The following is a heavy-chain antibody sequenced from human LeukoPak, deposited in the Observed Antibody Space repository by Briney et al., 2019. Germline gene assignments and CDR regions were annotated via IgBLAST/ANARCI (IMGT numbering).Heavy chain of an antibody. D-gene: IGHD6-13*01. CDR2: IYYSGST. CDR3: ARGTKGSSSADP. J-gene: IGHJ5*02. CDR1: GGSISSYY. V-gene: IGHV4-59*01. Sequence: TSETLSLTCTVSGGSISSYYWSWIRQPPGKGLEWIGYIYYSGSTNYNPTLKSRVTISVDTSKNQFSLKLSSVTAADTAVYYCARGTKGSSSADPWGQGTLVTVSS.